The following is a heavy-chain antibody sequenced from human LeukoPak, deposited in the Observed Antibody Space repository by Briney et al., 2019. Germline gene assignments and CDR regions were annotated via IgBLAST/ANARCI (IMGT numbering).Heavy chain of an antibody. V-gene: IGHV3-21*01. CDR1: GFTFSSYS. J-gene: IGHJ6*02. CDR2: ISSSSSYI. CDR3: ARARGRGTEDNYYYYYGMDV. Sequence: GGSLRLSCAASGFTFSSYSMNWVRQAPGKGLEWVSSISSSSSYIYYADSVKGRFTISRDNAKNSLYLQMDSLRAEDTAVYYCARARGRGTEDNYYYYYGMDVWGQGTTVTVSS. D-gene: IGHD2-15*01.